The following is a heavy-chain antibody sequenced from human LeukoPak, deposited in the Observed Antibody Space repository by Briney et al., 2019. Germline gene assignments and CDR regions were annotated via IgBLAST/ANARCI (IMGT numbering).Heavy chain of an antibody. CDR2: IKQDGSEK. CDR3: ARRYFDY. Sequence: PGGSLRLSCAASEFTFSNYWMTWVRQAPGKGLEWVANIKQDGSEKYYVDSVKGRFTISRDNAKNSLYLQMNSLRAEDTAVYYCARRYFDYWGQGTLVTVSS. V-gene: IGHV3-7*01. CDR1: EFTFSNYW. D-gene: IGHD2-15*01. J-gene: IGHJ4*02.